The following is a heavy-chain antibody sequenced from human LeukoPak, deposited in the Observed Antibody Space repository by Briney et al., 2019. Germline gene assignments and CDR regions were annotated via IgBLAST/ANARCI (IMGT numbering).Heavy chain of an antibody. CDR1: GFTFSSYA. Sequence: PGRSLRLSCAASGFTFSSYAMHWVRQAPGKGLEWAAVISYDGSNKYYADSVKGRFTISRDNSKNTLYLQMNSLRAEDTAVYYCARPEPYYYDSSGSGFGLDYWGQGTLVSLSS. CDR2: ISYDGSNK. J-gene: IGHJ4*02. D-gene: IGHD3-22*01. V-gene: IGHV3-30*01. CDR3: ARPEPYYYDSSGSGFGLDY.